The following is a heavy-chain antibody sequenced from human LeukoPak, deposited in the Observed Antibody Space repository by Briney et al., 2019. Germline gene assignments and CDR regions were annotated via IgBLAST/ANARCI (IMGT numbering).Heavy chain of an antibody. CDR3: ARDRRYCGGGSCYFDYFFDY. V-gene: IGHV3-64*04. D-gene: IGHD2-15*01. Sequence: GGSLRLSCSVPGFTFSNYAMHWVRQAPGKGLEYVSGISSNGGRTYYADSVKGRFTISRDNSKNTLYLQMNSLRTEDTALYFCARDRRYCGGGSCYFDYFFDYWGQGTLVTVSS. CDR1: GFTFSNYA. CDR2: ISSNGGRT. J-gene: IGHJ4*02.